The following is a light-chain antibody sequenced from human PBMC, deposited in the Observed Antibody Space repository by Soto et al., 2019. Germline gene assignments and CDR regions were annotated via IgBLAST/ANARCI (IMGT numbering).Light chain of an antibody. Sequence: PGDSATLSCSASQNFGSTYLAWYQQKRGQAPRFLIYGASSRATGIPDRFSGSGSGTDFTLTISRLEPEDFAVYYCQQYGRSPTTFGQGTKVDIK. CDR1: QNFGSTY. CDR3: QQYGRSPTT. V-gene: IGKV3-20*01. CDR2: GAS. J-gene: IGKJ1*01.